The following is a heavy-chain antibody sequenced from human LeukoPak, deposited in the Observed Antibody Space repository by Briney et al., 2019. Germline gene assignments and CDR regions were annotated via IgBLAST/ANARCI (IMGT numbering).Heavy chain of an antibody. CDR3: AKAGWSGSYYYFDY. CDR2: ISVSGGST. Sequence: PGGSLRLSCAASGFTFSSYAMSWVRQAPGKGREWGSAISVSGGSTYYADSAKGRFTISRDNSKNTLSLKMNSLRGEDTAVYHCAKAGWSGSYYYFDYWGQGTLVTVPS. J-gene: IGHJ4*02. D-gene: IGHD1-26*01. CDR1: GFTFSSYA. V-gene: IGHV3-23*01.